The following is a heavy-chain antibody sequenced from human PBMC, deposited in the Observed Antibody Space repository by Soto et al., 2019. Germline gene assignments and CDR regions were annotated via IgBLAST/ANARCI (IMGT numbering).Heavy chain of an antibody. D-gene: IGHD3-9*01. CDR2: ISWNSGSI. V-gene: IGHV3-9*01. J-gene: IGHJ4*02. Sequence: GGSLRLSCAASGFTFDDYAMHWVRQAPGKGLEWVSGISWNSGSIGYADSVKGRFTISRDNAKKSLYLQMNSLTAEDTALYYCASGRGYDILTGYYPYFDYWGQGTLVTVSS. CDR1: GFTFDDYA. CDR3: ASGRGYDILTGYYPYFDY.